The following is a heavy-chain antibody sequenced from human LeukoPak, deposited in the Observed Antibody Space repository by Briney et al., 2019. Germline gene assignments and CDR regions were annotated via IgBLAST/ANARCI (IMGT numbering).Heavy chain of an antibody. Sequence: QAGGSLRLSCAASGFTFSSYGMHWVRQAAGKGLEWVAVISYDGSNKYYADSVKGRFTISRDNAKNSLYLQMNSLRAEDTAVYYCARVMRGAWGFDPWGQGTLVTVSS. D-gene: IGHD1-26*01. CDR3: ARVMRGAWGFDP. CDR2: ISYDGSNK. V-gene: IGHV3-30*03. J-gene: IGHJ5*02. CDR1: GFTFSSYG.